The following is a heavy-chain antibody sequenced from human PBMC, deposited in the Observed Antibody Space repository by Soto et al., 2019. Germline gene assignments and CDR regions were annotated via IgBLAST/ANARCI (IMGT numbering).Heavy chain of an antibody. V-gene: IGHV3-30-3*01. CDR1: QFTFSSFT. CDR3: ARGGYYTFWNGSIGTY. D-gene: IGHD3-3*01. J-gene: IGHJ4*02. CDR2: ISNDGNKK. Sequence: QLHLVESGGGVVQPGKSLRLSCGASQFTFSSFTMHWVRQAPGKGLEWVAIISNDGNKKFYADSVKGRFTISRDNSKNTRFLQMNSLRAEDTAVYYCARGGYYTFWNGSIGTYWGQGTLVTVSS.